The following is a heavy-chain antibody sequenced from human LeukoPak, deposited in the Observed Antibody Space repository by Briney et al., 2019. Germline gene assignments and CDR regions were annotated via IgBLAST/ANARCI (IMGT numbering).Heavy chain of an antibody. CDR2: IYYSGST. Sequence: SETLSLTCTVSGGSISSYYWSWIRQPPGKGLEWIGYIYYSGSTNYNPSLKSRVTISVETSRNEFSLKLRSVTAADTAVYYCARVTGYRIEDYFDYWGQGTLVTVSS. D-gene: IGHD6-13*01. V-gene: IGHV4-59*01. J-gene: IGHJ4*02. CDR3: ARVTGYRIEDYFDY. CDR1: GGSISSYY.